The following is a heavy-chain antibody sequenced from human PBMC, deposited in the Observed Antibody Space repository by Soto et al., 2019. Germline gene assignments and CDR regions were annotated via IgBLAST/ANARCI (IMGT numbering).Heavy chain of an antibody. CDR1: GGSITSYN. J-gene: IGHJ5*02. Sequence: SETLSLTCTVSGGSITSYNWNWLRQPPGKALEWIGYVYNSGSTNYNPSLKSRVTISVDTSKNQFSLKVNSVTAADTAVYYCARRAVVAVTGSFDNWIDPWGQGILVTVSS. CDR3: ARRAVVAVTGSFDNWIDP. V-gene: IGHV4-59*01. CDR2: VYNSGST. D-gene: IGHD2-21*01.